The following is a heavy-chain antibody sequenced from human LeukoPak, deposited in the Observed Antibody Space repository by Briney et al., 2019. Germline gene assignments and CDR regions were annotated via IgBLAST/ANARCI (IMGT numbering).Heavy chain of an antibody. J-gene: IGHJ5*02. CDR1: GFTFSSYA. V-gene: IGHV3-30-3*01. D-gene: IGHD2-2*01. CDR3: ARETIVVVPAAKFSKFDP. Sequence: PGRSLRLSCAASGFTFSSYAMHWVRQAPGKGLEWVAVISYGGSNKYYADSVKGRFTISRHNSKNTLYLQMNSLRAEDTAVYYCARETIVVVPAAKFSKFDPWGQGTLVTVSS. CDR2: ISYGGSNK.